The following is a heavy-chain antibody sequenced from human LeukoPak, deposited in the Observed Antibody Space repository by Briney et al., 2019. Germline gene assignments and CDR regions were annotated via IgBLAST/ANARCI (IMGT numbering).Heavy chain of an antibody. D-gene: IGHD2-2*01. CDR1: GSTFSSYW. V-gene: IGHV3-7*01. J-gene: IGHJ4*02. CDR3: VRWGVAADMQD. Sequence: GGSLRLSCEASGSTFSSYWMAWVRQAPGKGLEWVANINPAGSDTYYVDSVKGRFTISRDNAKKSTFLQMNSLGVEETALYYCVRWGVAADMQDWGQGTLVTVSS. CDR2: INPAGSDT.